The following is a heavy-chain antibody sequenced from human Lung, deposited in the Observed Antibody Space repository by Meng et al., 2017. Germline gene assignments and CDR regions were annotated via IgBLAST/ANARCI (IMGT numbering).Heavy chain of an antibody. CDR2: IYHGGDT. D-gene: IGHD6-19*01. J-gene: IGHJ4*02. CDR1: GGSISSIDC. Sequence: QVHSRRWGPVLVKPSGTLSLTCVVSGGSISSIDCGSWVRQPPGKGLEWIGEIYHGGDTNYNPSLKSRVTIAIDRSKNQFSLKLSSVTAADTAVYYCASWIYSCGWQWGQGTLVTVSS. V-gene: IGHV4/OR15-8*02. CDR3: ASWIYSCGWQ.